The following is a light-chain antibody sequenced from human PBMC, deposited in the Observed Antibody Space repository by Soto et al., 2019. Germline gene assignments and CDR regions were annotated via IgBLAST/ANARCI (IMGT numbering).Light chain of an antibody. J-gene: IGKJ1*01. CDR3: QQGSTTPWT. V-gene: IGKV1-39*01. Sequence: DIQIAQSPSTLSSSVVEIVSNSCRASQSVSSFLNWYQQKPGIAPKLLVYGGTRLLSGVPSRFSGSGSGTDFNFTITSLQPEDFATYYCQQGSTTPWTFGQGTKVDI. CDR2: GGT. CDR1: QSVSSF.